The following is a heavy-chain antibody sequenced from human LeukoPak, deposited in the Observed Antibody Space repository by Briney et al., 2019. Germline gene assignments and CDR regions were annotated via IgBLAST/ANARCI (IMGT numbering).Heavy chain of an antibody. D-gene: IGHD3-22*01. J-gene: IGHJ3*02. V-gene: IGHV4-59*01. CDR3: ASSSGYYSDAFDI. CDR2: IYYSGST. Sequence: SETLSLTCTVSGGSISSYYWSWIRQPPGEGLEWIGYIYYSGSTNYNPSLKSRVNISVDTSKNQFSLKLSSVAAADTAVYYCASSSGYYSDAFDIWGQGTMVTVSS. CDR1: GGSISSYY.